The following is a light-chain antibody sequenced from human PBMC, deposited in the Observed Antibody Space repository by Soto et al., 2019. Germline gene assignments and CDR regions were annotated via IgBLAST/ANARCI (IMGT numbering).Light chain of an antibody. J-gene: IGKJ4*01. Sequence: TLSFSPGGRATLSFRASQSVSSYLAWYQQKPGQAPRLLIYDASNRATGIPARFSGSGSGTDFTLTISSLEPEDFAVYYCQQRSNWPPTFGGGTKVDIK. CDR3: QQRSNWPPT. V-gene: IGKV3-11*01. CDR2: DAS. CDR1: QSVSSY.